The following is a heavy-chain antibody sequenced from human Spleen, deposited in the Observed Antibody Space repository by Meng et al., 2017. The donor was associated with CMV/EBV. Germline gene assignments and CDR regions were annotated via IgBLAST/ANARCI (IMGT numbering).Heavy chain of an antibody. CDR2: IYYSGST. V-gene: IGHV4-39*07. Sequence: SETLSLTCTVSGGSISSSSYYWGWIRQPPGKGLEWIGSIYYSGSTYYNPSLKSRVTISVDTSKNQFSLKLSSVTAADTAVYYCARGGFGKYFDYWGQGTLVTVSS. D-gene: IGHD3-10*01. CDR1: GGSISSSSYY. J-gene: IGHJ4*02. CDR3: ARGGFGKYFDY.